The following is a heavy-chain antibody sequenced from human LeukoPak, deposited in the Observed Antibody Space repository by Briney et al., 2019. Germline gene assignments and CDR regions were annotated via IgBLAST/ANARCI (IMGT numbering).Heavy chain of an antibody. D-gene: IGHD2-15*01. J-gene: IGHJ6*03. CDR2: MNPNSGNT. Sequence: ASVKVSCKASGYTFTSYDINWVRQATGQGLEWMGWMNPNSGNTGYAQKFQGRVTITRNTSISTAYMELSSLRYEDTAVYYCARGGGYCSGGSCYYYYYMDVWGKGTTVTVSS. CDR1: GYTFTSYD. CDR3: ARGGGYCSGGSCYYYYYMDV. V-gene: IGHV1-8*03.